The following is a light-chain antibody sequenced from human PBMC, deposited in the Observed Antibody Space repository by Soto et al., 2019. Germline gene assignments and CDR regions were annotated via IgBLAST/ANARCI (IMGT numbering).Light chain of an antibody. Sequence: QSALTQPVSVSGSPGQSITISCTGTSSDVGSYNLVSWYQQRPGKAPKLMIYEGSKRPSGVSNRFSGSKSGNTASLTISGLQAEDEADYYCCSYAGSSSYVFGTGTRSPS. V-gene: IGLV2-23*01. J-gene: IGLJ1*01. CDR1: SSDVGSYNL. CDR2: EGS. CDR3: CSYAGSSSYV.